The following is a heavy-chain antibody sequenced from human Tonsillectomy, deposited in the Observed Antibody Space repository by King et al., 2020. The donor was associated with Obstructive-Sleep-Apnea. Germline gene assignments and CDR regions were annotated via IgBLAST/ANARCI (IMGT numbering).Heavy chain of an antibody. CDR1: GFTFDDYA. D-gene: IGHD3-9*01. CDR3: AKDIRAFYDISYYYGMDV. J-gene: IGHJ6*04. V-gene: IGHV3-9*01. CDR2: ISWNSGSI. Sequence: VQLVESGGGLVQPGRSLRLSCAASGFTFDDYAMHWVRQAPGKGLEWVSGISWNSGSIGYADSVKGRFTISRDNAKNSLYLQMNRLRAEDTALYYCAKDIRAFYDISYYYGMDVWGKGTTVTVSS.